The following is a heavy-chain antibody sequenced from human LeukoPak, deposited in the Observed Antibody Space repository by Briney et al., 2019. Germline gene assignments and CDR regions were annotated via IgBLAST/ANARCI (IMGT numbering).Heavy chain of an antibody. V-gene: IGHV1-18*01. CDR3: ARDQENYYDSSGSYYFDY. CDR2: ISAYNGNT. J-gene: IGHJ4*02. CDR1: GYTFTSYG. D-gene: IGHD3-22*01. Sequence: ASVKVSCKASGYTFTSYGISWVRQAPGQGLEWMGWISAYNGNTNYAQKLQGRVTMTTDTSTRTAYMELRSLRSDDTAVYYCARDQENYYDSSGSYYFDYWGQGTLVTVSS.